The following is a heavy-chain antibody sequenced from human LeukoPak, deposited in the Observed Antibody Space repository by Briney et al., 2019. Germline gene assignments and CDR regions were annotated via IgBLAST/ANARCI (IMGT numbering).Heavy chain of an antibody. V-gene: IGHV1-69*01. CDR3: AREEDRWFDP. CDR2: IIPIFGTA. J-gene: IGHJ5*02. Sequence: ASLKLSCTASGGTFSSYAISWVRQAPGQGLEWMGGIIPIFGTANYAQKFQGRVTITADESTSTAYMELSSLRSEDTAVYYCAREEDRWFDPWGQGTLVTVSS. CDR1: GGTFSSYA.